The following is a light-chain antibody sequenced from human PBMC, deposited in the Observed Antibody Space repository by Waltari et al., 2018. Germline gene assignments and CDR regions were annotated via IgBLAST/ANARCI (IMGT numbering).Light chain of an antibody. CDR1: SSNIGSNT. CDR2: SNN. V-gene: IGLV1-44*01. CDR3: AVWDGSLNAYV. J-gene: IGLJ1*01. Sequence: QSVLTQQPSVSGTPGQRVTISCSGSSSNIGSNTVNWYQQLPGTAPKLLIDSNNQRPSGVPDRISGSRSGTSASLAVSGLQSEDEADYYCAVWDGSLNAYVFGAGTKVTVL.